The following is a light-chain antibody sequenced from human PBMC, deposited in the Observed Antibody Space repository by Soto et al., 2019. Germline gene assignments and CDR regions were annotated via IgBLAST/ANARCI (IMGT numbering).Light chain of an antibody. Sequence: EIVLTQSPATLSLSPGERATLSYRASQSVNTDLAWYQQIRGQAPRLLIYDASNRATGIPARFSGSGSGTDFTLTISSLEPEDFAVYYCQQRRDWPPLTFGGGTKVEIK. V-gene: IGKV3-11*01. J-gene: IGKJ4*01. CDR3: QQRRDWPPLT. CDR2: DAS. CDR1: QSVNTD.